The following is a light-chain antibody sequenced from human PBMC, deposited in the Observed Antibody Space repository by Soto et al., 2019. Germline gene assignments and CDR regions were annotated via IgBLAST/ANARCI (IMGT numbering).Light chain of an antibody. J-gene: IGLJ1*01. CDR2: QDN. CDR1: KLGDKY. Sequence: SYELTQPPSVSVSPGQTANITCSGDKLGDKYVSWYQQKPGQSPVLLIYQDNRRPSGIPERFSGSNSGNTATLTISGTQAMDEAQYYCQACVRITLCVFGTGTKVTVL. CDR3: QACVRITLCV. V-gene: IGLV3-1*01.